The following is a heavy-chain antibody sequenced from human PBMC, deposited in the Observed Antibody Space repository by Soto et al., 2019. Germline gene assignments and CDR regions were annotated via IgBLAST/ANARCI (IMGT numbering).Heavy chain of an antibody. Sequence: SETLSLTCTVSGGSVSSGSYCWSWIRQPPGKGLEWIGYIYYSGSTNYNPSLKSRVTISVDTSKNQFSLKLSSVTAADTAVYYCARVVKNYYDSSGAPGAFDIWGQGTMVTVSS. J-gene: IGHJ3*02. D-gene: IGHD3-22*01. V-gene: IGHV4-61*01. CDR1: GGSVSSGSYC. CDR2: IYYSGST. CDR3: ARVVKNYYDSSGAPGAFDI.